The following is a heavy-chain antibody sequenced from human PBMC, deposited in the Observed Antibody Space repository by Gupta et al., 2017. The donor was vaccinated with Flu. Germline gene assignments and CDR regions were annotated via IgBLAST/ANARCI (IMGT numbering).Heavy chain of an antibody. CDR3: ARVAVVVPAAMDY. CDR1: GFSFSDHY. CDR2: VRKKVNSYTT. V-gene: IGHV3-72*01. J-gene: IGHJ4*02. Sequence: EVQLVESGGGLVQPGGSLRLSCAASGFSFSDHYVDWVRQAPEKGLEWVARVRKKVNSYTTEYAASVKGRFTISRDDSKNSLFLQMDSLKTEDTAVYYCARVAVVVPAAMDYWGQGTLVTVSS. D-gene: IGHD2-2*01.